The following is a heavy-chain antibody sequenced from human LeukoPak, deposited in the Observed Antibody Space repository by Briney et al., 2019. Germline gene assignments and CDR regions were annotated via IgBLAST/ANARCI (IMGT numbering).Heavy chain of an antibody. CDR2: IYSGGST. J-gene: IGHJ3*02. CDR3: ARHLSGDDI. V-gene: IGHV3-53*01. D-gene: IGHD4-17*01. Sequence: GGSLKLSCAASGFLVSSIYMSWVRKAPGKGLEWVPIIYSGGSTYYADSVKGRFTISRDNSKNTLYLQMNSLRAEDTAVYYCARHLSGDDIWGQGTMVTVSS. CDR1: GFLVSSIY.